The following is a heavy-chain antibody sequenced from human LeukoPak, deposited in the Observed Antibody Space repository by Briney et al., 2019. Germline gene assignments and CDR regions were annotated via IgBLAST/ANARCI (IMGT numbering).Heavy chain of an antibody. CDR3: ARVAYYDFWSGYRDV. J-gene: IGHJ6*04. D-gene: IGHD3-3*01. CDR1: GGSISSSSYY. Sequence: SETLSLTCTVSGGSISSSSYYWGWIRQPPGKGLERIGRIYYSESTYHNPSLKTRVTISVDTSKNQFSLKLSSVTAADTAVYYCARVAYYDFWSGYRDVWGKGTTVTVSS. V-gene: IGHV4-39*01. CDR2: IYYSEST.